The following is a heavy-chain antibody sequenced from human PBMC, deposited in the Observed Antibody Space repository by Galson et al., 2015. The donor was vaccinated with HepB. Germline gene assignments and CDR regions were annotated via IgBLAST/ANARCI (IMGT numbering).Heavy chain of an antibody. J-gene: IGHJ4*02. Sequence: SLRLSCAASGFTFSNAWMSWVRQAPGKGLEWVGRIKSKTDGGTTDYAAPVKGRFTISRDDSKNTLYLQMNSLKTEDTAVYYCTTFLIVGATPPIDYWGQGTLVTVSS. V-gene: IGHV3-15*01. CDR1: GFTFSNAW. D-gene: IGHD1-26*01. CDR2: IKSKTDGGTT. CDR3: TTFLIVGATPPIDY.